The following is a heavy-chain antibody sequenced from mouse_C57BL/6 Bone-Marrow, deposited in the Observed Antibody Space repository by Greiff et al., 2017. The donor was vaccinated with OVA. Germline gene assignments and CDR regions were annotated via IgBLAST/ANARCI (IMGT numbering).Heavy chain of an antibody. CDR1: GFNIKDDY. Sequence: DVKLQESGAELVRPGASVKLSCTASGFNIKDDYMHWVKQRPEQGLEWIGWIDPENGDTEYASKFQGKATITADTSSNTAYLQLSSLTSEDTAVYYCTTTRITTVVRGTGTTVTVSS. D-gene: IGHD1-1*01. J-gene: IGHJ1*03. CDR2: IDPENGDT. CDR3: TTTRITTVV. V-gene: IGHV14-4*01.